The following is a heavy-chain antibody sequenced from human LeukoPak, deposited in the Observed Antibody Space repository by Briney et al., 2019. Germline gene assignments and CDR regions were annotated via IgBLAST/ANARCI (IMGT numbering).Heavy chain of an antibody. V-gene: IGHV3-15*01. CDR2: IKSKTDGGTT. Sequence: GGSLRLSCAASGFTFNNAWMTWVRQAPGKGLEWVGRIKSKTDGGTTDYAAPVKGRFTISRDDSKNTLYLHMNSLKTEETAVYYCTTAPVVIIDYWGQGTLVTVSS. J-gene: IGHJ4*02. CDR3: TTAPVVIIDY. CDR1: GFTFNNAW. D-gene: IGHD3-22*01.